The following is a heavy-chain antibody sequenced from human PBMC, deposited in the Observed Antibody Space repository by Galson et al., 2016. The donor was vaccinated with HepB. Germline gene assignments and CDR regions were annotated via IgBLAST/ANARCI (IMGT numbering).Heavy chain of an antibody. CDR3: AKEGGADDHVSKYHFDY. Sequence: SLRLSCAASGFTFNTYCMGWVRQAPGKGLELVSGIDPTGGRTHYADSVKGRFTISRDNSKNTLYLQMNGLRPDDTAVYYCAKEGGADDHVSKYHFDYWGQGTLVTVSP. D-gene: IGHD5/OR15-5a*01. CDR1: GFTFNTYC. V-gene: IGHV3-23*01. J-gene: IGHJ4*02. CDR2: IDPTGGRT.